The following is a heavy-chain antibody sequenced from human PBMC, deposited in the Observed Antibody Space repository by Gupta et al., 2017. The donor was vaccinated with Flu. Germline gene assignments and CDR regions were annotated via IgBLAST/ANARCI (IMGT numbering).Heavy chain of an antibody. CDR1: GFTFSSSG. CDR2: IWYDGSNK. D-gene: IGHD4-17*01. CDR3: ARDLLAHGDYVGLRY. Sequence: QVQLVESGGGVVQPGRSLRLSCAASGFTFSSSGMHWVRQAPGKGLAWVAVIWYDGSNKYYADSVKGRFTISRDNSNNTLYLQMNSLRAEDTAVYYCARDLLAHGDYVGLRYWGQGTLVTVSS. J-gene: IGHJ4*02. V-gene: IGHV3-33*01.